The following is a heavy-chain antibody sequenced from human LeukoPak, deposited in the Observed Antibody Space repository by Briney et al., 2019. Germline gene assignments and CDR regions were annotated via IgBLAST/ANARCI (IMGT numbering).Heavy chain of an antibody. J-gene: IGHJ4*02. D-gene: IGHD5-12*01. V-gene: IGHV3-21*01. Sequence: GGSLRLSCAASGFTFSSYSMNWVRQAPGKGLEWVSSISSSSSYIYYADPVKGRFTISRDNAKNSLYLQMNSLRAEDTAVYYCARGAGYSGDDYWGQGTLVTVSS. CDR2: ISSSSSYI. CDR1: GFTFSSYS. CDR3: ARGAGYSGDDY.